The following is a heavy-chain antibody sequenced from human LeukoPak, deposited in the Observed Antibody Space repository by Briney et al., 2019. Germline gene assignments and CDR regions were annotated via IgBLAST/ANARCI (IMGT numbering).Heavy chain of an antibody. J-gene: IGHJ5*02. V-gene: IGHV4-59*11. CDR3: ARDSWLKGP. D-gene: IGHD5-12*01. CDR2: IYYSGST. Sequence: SETLSLTCTVSGGSISSHYWSWIQQPPGKGLEWIGYIYYSGSTNYNPSLKSRVTISVDTSKNQFSLKLSSVTAADTAVYYCARDSWLKGPWGQGTLVTVSS. CDR1: GGSISSHY.